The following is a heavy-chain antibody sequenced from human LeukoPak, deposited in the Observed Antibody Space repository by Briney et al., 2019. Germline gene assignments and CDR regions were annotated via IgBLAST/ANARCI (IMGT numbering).Heavy chain of an antibody. J-gene: IGHJ4*02. CDR2: IYYSGST. CDR3: ARDRGGYSGYDFDY. Sequence: SETLSLTCTVSGGSISSGGYYWSWIRQHPGKGLEWIGYIYYSGSTYYNPSLKSRVTISVDTSKNQFSLKLSSVTAAVTAVYYCARDRGGYSGYDFDYWGQGTLVTVSS. D-gene: IGHD5-12*01. V-gene: IGHV4-31*03. CDR1: GGSISSGGYY.